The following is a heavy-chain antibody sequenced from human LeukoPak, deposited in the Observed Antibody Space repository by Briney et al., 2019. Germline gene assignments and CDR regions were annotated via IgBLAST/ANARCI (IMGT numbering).Heavy chain of an antibody. V-gene: IGHV3-7*01. CDR1: GLPFNPHR. Sequence: GGALELPFSASGLPFNPHRKSWVPQDPGKGLGGVANKRKDGSDIHYVDSVKGRFTISRDNAKNSLYLEMSSLRGEDTALYYCARDTSPRIAAIYYDAFDIWGQGTMVTVSS. J-gene: IGHJ3*02. CDR3: ARDTSPRIAAIYYDAFDI. CDR2: KRKDGSDI. D-gene: IGHD6-13*01.